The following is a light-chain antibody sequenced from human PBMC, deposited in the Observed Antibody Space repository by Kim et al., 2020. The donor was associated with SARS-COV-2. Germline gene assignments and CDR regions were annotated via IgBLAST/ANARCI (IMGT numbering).Light chain of an antibody. J-gene: IGKJ2*03. CDR1: ESVRRN. V-gene: IGKV3-15*01. CDR3: QQYSNWPPYS. Sequence: VSPGERATLSCRASESVRRNVAWYQQKPGQAPRLLIYGGSTRATNIPARFSGSGSGTEFTLTINSLQSDDSAVYYCQQYSNWPPYSFGLGTKLEI. CDR2: GGS.